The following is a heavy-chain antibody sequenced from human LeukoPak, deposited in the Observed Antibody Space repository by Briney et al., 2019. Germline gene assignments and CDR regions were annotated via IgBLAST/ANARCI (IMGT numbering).Heavy chain of an antibody. CDR2: IRYDGSNK. Sequence: GGSLRLSCAASGFTFSSYGMHWVRQAPGKGLEWVAFIRYDGSNKYYADSVKGRFTISRDNSKNTLYLQMNSLRAEDTAVYYCAKDGSGYDYYFDYWDQGTLVTVSS. V-gene: IGHV3-30*02. J-gene: IGHJ4*02. CDR1: GFTFSSYG. CDR3: AKDGSGYDYYFDY. D-gene: IGHD5-12*01.